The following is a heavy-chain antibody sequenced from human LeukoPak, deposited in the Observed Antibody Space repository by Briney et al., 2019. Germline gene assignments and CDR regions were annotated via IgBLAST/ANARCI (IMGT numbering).Heavy chain of an antibody. CDR3: ARQESQYGSGSYENAFDI. CDR1: GGSISSYY. J-gene: IGHJ3*02. CDR2: IYYSGST. Sequence: MASETLSLTCTVSGGSISSYYWSWIRQPPGKGLEWIGYIYYSGSTNYNPSLKSRVTISVDTSKNQFSLKLSSVTAADTAVYYCARQESQYGSGSYENAFDIWGQGTMVTVSS. D-gene: IGHD3-10*01. V-gene: IGHV4-59*08.